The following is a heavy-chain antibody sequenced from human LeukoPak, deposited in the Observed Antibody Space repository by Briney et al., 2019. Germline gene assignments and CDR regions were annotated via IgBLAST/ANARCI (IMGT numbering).Heavy chain of an antibody. D-gene: IGHD1-26*01. Sequence: GGSLRLSCEDSGFIFSVFWMHWVRHAPGKGLVWVSRIRSDGTTTDYADSVKGRFTISRDNVKNTLYLQMNSLRVEDSAVYYCTRDGRNMAFDHWGQGTLVTVSS. CDR1: GFIFSVFW. J-gene: IGHJ4*02. V-gene: IGHV3-74*01. CDR2: IRSDGTTT. CDR3: TRDGRNMAFDH.